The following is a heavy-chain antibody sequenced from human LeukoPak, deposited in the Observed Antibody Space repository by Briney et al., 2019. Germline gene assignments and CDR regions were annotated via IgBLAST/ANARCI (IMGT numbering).Heavy chain of an antibody. V-gene: IGHV3-11*01. CDR3: ARDEAAGTEDDAFDI. CDR1: GFTFNDYY. CDR2: ISSSGSTI. D-gene: IGHD6-13*01. J-gene: IGHJ3*02. Sequence: PGGSLRFSCAASGFTFNDYYMSWIRQAPGKGLEWVSYISSSGSTIYYADSVKGRFTISRDNAKNSLYLQMNSLRAEDTAVYYCARDEAAGTEDDAFDIWGQGTMVTVSS.